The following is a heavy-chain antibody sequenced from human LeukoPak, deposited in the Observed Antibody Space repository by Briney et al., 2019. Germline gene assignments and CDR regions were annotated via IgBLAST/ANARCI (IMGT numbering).Heavy chain of an antibody. J-gene: IGHJ4*02. CDR3: TATITTLDGY. CDR2: IYYSGST. D-gene: IGHD3-22*01. V-gene: IGHV4-59*08. Sequence: SETLSLTCTVPGGSISSYYWSWIRQPPGKGLEWIGYIYYSGSTNYNPSLKSRVTISVDTSKNQFSLKLSSVTAAGTAVSYCTATITTLDGYWGQGTMVTVSS. CDR1: GGSISSYY.